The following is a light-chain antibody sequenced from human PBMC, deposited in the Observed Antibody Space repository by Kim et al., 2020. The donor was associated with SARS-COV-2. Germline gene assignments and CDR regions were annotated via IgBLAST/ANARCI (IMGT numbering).Light chain of an antibody. Sequence: TVTISCPGDSSNIGTGYDVHWFQQLPGTAPKLLIYGDKNRPSGVPDRFSGSKSANSASLAIAGLQAEDEADYYCQSYDSVLSGYVFGSGTKVTVL. J-gene: IGLJ1*01. CDR2: GDK. CDR1: SSNIGTGYD. CDR3: QSYDSVLSGYV. V-gene: IGLV1-40*01.